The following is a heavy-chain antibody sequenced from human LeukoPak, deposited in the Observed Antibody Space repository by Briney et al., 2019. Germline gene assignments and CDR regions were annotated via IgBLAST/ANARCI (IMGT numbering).Heavy chain of an antibody. CDR2: IYYSGST. D-gene: IGHD3-9*01. J-gene: IGHJ3*02. Sequence: PSETLSLTCTVSGGSISSYYWSWIRQPPGKGLEWIGYIYYSGSTNYTPSLKSQVTISVDTSKNQFSLKLSSVTAADTAVYYCARDARYFDWLLPPPDAFDIWGQGTMVTVSS. CDR1: GGSISSYY. CDR3: ARDARYFDWLLPPPDAFDI. V-gene: IGHV4-59*01.